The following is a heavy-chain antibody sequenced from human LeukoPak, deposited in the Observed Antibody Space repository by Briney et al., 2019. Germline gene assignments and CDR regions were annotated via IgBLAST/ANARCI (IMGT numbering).Heavy chain of an antibody. J-gene: IGHJ2*01. CDR1: GGSLSSYY. Sequence: PSEPLTLTCTVSGGSLSSYYWSWIRQPPGEGLEWVGCFYSCGCSIYSPPLKGPVPISVDTSKNHSSLKMSSATAGDTALNYCESRGLQETQSWYFDLWGRGTLVTVSP. D-gene: IGHD5-18*01. CDR3: ESRGLQETQSWYFDL. CDR2: FYSCGCS. V-gene: IGHV4-59*08.